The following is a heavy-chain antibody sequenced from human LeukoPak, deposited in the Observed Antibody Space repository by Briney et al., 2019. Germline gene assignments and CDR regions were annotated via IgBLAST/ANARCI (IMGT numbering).Heavy chain of an antibody. D-gene: IGHD3-22*01. CDR1: GFTFSSYS. J-gene: IGHJ4*02. V-gene: IGHV3-21*01. CDR3: ARDFPGYYDSSGFWEFDY. CDR2: ISSSSSYI. Sequence: GGSLRLSCAASGFTFSSYSMNWVRQAPGKGLEWVSSISSSSSYIYYADSVKGRFTISRDNAKNSLYLQMNSLRAEDTAVYYCARDFPGYYDSSGFWEFDYWGQGTLVTVSS.